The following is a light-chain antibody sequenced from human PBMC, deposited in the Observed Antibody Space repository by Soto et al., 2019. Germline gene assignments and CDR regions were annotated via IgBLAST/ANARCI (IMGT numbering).Light chain of an antibody. J-gene: IGLJ1*01. Sequence: QSVLTQPPSASGTPGQRVTISCSGSSSNIGSNTVNWYQQRPGTATKLLSDTNNQRPSGVPDRFSGSKSGTSASLAISGLQSEDEADYYFAAWDDSLTGVFGTGTKLPVL. CDR1: SSNIGSNT. V-gene: IGLV1-44*01. CDR3: AAWDDSLTGV. CDR2: TNN.